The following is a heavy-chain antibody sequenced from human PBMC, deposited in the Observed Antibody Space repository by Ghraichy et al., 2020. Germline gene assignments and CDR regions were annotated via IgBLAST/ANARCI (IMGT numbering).Heavy chain of an antibody. CDR1: GGSISSSSYY. J-gene: IGHJ4*02. Sequence: SETLSLTCTVSGGSISSSSYYWGWIRQPPGKGLEWIGSIYYSGSTYYNPSLKSRVTISVDTSKNQFSLKLSSVTTADTAVYYCARQRSGWYGYDYWGQGTLVTVSS. CDR2: IYYSGST. V-gene: IGHV4-39*01. D-gene: IGHD6-19*01. CDR3: ARQRSGWYGYDY.